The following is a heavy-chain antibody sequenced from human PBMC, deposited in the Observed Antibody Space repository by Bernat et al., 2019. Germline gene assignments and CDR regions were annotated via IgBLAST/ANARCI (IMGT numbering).Heavy chain of an antibody. CDR1: GFTFSSYG. Sequence: QVQLVESGGGVVQPGRSLRLSCAASGFTFSSYGMHWVRQAPGKGLEWVAVIWYDGSNKYYADSVKGRFTISRDNSKNTLYLQMNSLKTEDTAVYYCVSSYGDFRRFDYWGQGTLVTVSS. D-gene: IGHD4-17*01. J-gene: IGHJ4*02. CDR2: IWYDGSNK. V-gene: IGHV3-33*01. CDR3: VSSYGDFRRFDY.